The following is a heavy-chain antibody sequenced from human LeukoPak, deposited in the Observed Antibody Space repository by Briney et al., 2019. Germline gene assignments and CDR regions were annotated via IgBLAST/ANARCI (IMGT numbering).Heavy chain of an antibody. Sequence: SETLSLTCTVSGGSISSSSYYWGWIRQPPGKGLEWIGSIYYSGSTYYNPSLKSRVTISVDTSKNQFSLKLTSVTAADTAVYYCARYYCSSSACPGIDSWGQGTLVTVSS. CDR1: GGSISSSSYY. V-gene: IGHV4-39*07. J-gene: IGHJ4*02. CDR2: IYYSGST. CDR3: ARYYCSSSACPGIDS. D-gene: IGHD2-2*01.